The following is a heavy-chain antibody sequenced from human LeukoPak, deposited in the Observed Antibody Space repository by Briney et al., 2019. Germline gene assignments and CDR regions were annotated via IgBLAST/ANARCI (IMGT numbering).Heavy chain of an antibody. V-gene: IGHV4-39*01. Sequence: PSETLSLTCTVSGGSISSSDYYWGWIRQPPGKGLEWIGSIYYGGSTYYNPSLKSRVTISVDTSMNQFSLKLSFVTTADTAVYYCARALGYCSGGSCTRGYNWFDPWGQGTLVAVPS. CDR3: ARALGYCSGGSCTRGYNWFDP. J-gene: IGHJ5*02. CDR2: IYYGGST. CDR1: GGSISSSDYY. D-gene: IGHD2-15*01.